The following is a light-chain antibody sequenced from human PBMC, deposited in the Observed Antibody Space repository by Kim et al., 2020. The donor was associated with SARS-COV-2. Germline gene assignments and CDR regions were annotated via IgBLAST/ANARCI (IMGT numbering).Light chain of an antibody. CDR2: DDS. J-gene: IGLJ2*01. V-gene: IGLV3-21*03. CDR3: QVWDSSSDHVV. CDR1: NIGSKS. Sequence: ATGKTAKITCRGNNIGSKSVHWYQQKPGQAPVLVVYDDSDRPSGIPGRFSGSNSGNTATLTISRVEAGDEADYYCQVWDSSSDHVVFGGGTQLTVL.